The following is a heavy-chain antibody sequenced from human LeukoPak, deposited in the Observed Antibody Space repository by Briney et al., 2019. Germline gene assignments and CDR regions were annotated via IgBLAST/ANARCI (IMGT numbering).Heavy chain of an antibody. Sequence: GESLRLSCAASGFTFSDYYMSWIRQAPGKGLEWVSYISSSGSTIYYADSVKGRFTISRDNAKNSLYLQMNSLRAEDTAVYYCARDSTRYSSSSWDYYYMDVWGKGTTVTVSS. D-gene: IGHD6-6*01. CDR1: GFTFSDYY. V-gene: IGHV3-11*01. J-gene: IGHJ6*03. CDR3: ARDSTRYSSSSWDYYYMDV. CDR2: ISSSGSTI.